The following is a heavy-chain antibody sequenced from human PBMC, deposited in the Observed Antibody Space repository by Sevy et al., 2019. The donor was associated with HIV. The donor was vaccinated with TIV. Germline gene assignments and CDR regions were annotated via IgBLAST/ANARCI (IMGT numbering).Heavy chain of an antibody. V-gene: IGHV3-33*01. CDR2: IWYDGRTK. Sequence: GGSLRLSCSASGFTFRSFSMHWVRQAPGKGLEWVAAIWYDGRTKQYADSVKGRFTISRDNSKNMLNLEMNSLRAEDTALYFCARDSARVIVPTAAFDSWGQGTVVTVSS. J-gene: IGHJ5*01. D-gene: IGHD1-26*01. CDR1: GFTFRSFS. CDR3: ARDSARVIVPTAAFDS.